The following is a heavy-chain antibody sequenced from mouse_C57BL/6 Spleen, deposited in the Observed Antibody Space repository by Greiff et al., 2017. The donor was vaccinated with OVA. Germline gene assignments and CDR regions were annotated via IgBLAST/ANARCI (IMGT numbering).Heavy chain of an antibody. Sequence: EVKLMESGGGLVQPGVSLSLSCAASGFTFTDYYMSWVRQPPGKALEWLGFIRNKANGYTTEYSASVKGRFTISRDNSQSILYLQMNALRAEDSATYYCARWEGYYAMDYWGQGTSVTVSS. CDR2: IRNKANGYTT. J-gene: IGHJ4*01. CDR3: ARWEGYYAMDY. CDR1: GFTFTDYY. V-gene: IGHV7-3*01.